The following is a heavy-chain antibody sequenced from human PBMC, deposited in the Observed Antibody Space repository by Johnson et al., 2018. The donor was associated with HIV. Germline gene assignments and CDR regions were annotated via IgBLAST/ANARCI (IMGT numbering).Heavy chain of an antibody. CDR3: ARGKKQWLDEDAFDI. J-gene: IGHJ3*02. Sequence: EMQLVESGGGLVQPGGSLRLSCAASGFTFSSYWMHWVRQAPGKGLVWVSRINSDGCSTSYADSVKGRFTISRDNAKNTLYLQMNSLRAEDTAVYYCARGKKQWLDEDAFDIWGQGTMVTVSS. D-gene: IGHD6-19*01. CDR2: INSDGCST. V-gene: IGHV3-74*02. CDR1: GFTFSSYW.